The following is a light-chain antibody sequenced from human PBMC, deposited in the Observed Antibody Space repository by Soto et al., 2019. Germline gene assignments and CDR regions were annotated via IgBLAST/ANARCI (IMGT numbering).Light chain of an antibody. CDR1: QSVTSSY. CDR3: QQYGSSLFT. V-gene: IGKV3-20*01. CDR2: GAS. J-gene: IGKJ2*01. Sequence: TVLTQSPGTLSLSPGETGTLSCRASQSVTSSYLAWYQQKPDQAPRLLIYGASNRATGIPDRFSGSGSGTDFTLTISRLEPEDFAVYYCQQYGSSLFTFGQGTKLEIK.